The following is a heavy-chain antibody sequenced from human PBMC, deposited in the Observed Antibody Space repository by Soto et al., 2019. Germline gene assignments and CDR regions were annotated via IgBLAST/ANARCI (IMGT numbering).Heavy chain of an antibody. CDR1: GFTFSSYA. V-gene: IGHV3-23*01. J-gene: IGHJ4*02. Sequence: GGSLRLSCAASGFTFSSYAMSWVRQAPGKGLEWVSAISGSGGSTYYADSVKGRFTISRDNSKNTLYLQMNSLRAEDTAVYYCAKVVPYSNYGRERYFDYWGQGTLVTVSS. CDR3: AKVVPYSNYGRERYFDY. D-gene: IGHD4-4*01. CDR2: ISGSGGST.